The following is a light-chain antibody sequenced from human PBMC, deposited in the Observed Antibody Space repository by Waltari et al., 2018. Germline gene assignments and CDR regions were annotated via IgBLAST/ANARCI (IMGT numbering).Light chain of an antibody. Sequence: IQMTQSPSTLSASVGGRVTITCRASEDIRTWLAWYQHKPGKAPKLLIYKTSTLQSGVSSRFSGSGSVTDFTLTINSLQPDDFATYYCQQYRGFWTFGQGTKVEI. CDR3: QQYRGFWT. V-gene: IGKV1-5*03. J-gene: IGKJ1*01. CDR2: KTS. CDR1: EDIRTW.